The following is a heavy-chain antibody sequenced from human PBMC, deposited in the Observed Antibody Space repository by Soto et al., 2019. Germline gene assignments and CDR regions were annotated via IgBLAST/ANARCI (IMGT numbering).Heavy chain of an antibody. V-gene: IGHV3-23*01. J-gene: IGHJ4*02. D-gene: IGHD2-21*01. CDR2: ISPSGDAT. CDR1: GFPFSNSA. Sequence: GGSLRLSCATSGFPFSNSAMSWVRQAPGKGLEWVSAISPSGDATLSADSAKGRFTISRDNSRNTLYLQMNSLRADDTAVYYCAKKSNIVSYAHAFDYWGQGTLVTVSS. CDR3: AKKSNIVSYAHAFDY.